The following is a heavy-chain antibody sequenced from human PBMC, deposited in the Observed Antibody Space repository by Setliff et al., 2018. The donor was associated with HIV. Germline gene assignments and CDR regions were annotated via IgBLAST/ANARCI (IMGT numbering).Heavy chain of an antibody. CDR3: ASPSTDGSGSYSNWFDP. CDR2: FYYNGST. J-gene: IGHJ5*02. Sequence: SETLSLTCTVSGDSVNDRSYFWGWIRQPPGKGLEWIGTFYYNGSTYYNPSLKSRVTISVDTSKNQFSLKLSSVTAADTAVYYCASPSTDGSGSYSNWFDPWGQGTLVTVSS. D-gene: IGHD3-10*01. CDR1: GDSVNDRSYF. V-gene: IGHV4-39*01.